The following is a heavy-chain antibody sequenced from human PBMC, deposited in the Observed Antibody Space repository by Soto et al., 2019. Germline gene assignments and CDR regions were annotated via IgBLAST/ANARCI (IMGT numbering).Heavy chain of an antibody. CDR1: GFTFSSYA. D-gene: IGHD5-12*01. Sequence: GGSLRLSCAASGFTFSSYAMHWVRQAPGKGLEWVAVISYDGSNKYYADSVKGRFTISRDNSKNTLYLQMNSLRAEDTAVYYCARDFVDMEDYCYYGMHVWGQGTTVTVYS. CDR2: ISYDGSNK. CDR3: ARDFVDMEDYCYYGMHV. V-gene: IGHV3-30-3*01. J-gene: IGHJ6*02.